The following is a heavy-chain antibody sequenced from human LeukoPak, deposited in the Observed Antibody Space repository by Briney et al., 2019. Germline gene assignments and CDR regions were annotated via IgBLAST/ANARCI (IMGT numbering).Heavy chain of an antibody. J-gene: IGHJ4*02. Sequence: EGSLRLSCAASGFTFSSYSMNWVRQAPGKGPEWVSSISSSSSYIYYADSVKGRFTISRDNAKNSLYLQMNSLRAEDTAVYYCARAIGYSYGFDYWGQGTLVTVSS. CDR3: ARAIGYSYGFDY. CDR1: GFTFSSYS. D-gene: IGHD5-18*01. V-gene: IGHV3-21*01. CDR2: ISSSSSYI.